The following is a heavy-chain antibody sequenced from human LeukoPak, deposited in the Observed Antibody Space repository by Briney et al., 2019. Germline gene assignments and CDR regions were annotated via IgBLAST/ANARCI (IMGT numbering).Heavy chain of an antibody. D-gene: IGHD3-16*01. CDR3: ARSNNDGDYLGVGFDF. Sequence: ASVMVSCKASGYTFNKYALNWVRQAPGQGLEWMGWINTNNGNPTNAQGFTGRFVFSLDTSVRTAYLQINSLQAEDTAIYYCARSNNDGDYLGVGFDFWGQGTLVTVSS. CDR2: INTNNGNP. CDR1: GYTFNKYA. J-gene: IGHJ5*01. V-gene: IGHV7-4-1*02.